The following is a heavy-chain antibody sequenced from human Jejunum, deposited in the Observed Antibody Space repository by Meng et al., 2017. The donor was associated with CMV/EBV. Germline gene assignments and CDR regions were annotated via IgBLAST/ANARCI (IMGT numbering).Heavy chain of an antibody. D-gene: IGHD1-26*01. CDR1: GYTFTNYG. CDR3: VRVEVGITSGDY. J-gene: IGHJ4*02. CDR2: ISAYNGNT. V-gene: IGHV1-18*01. Sequence: VQLVQSGGEVKKPGASVKVSCKASGYTFTNYGITWVRQAPGQGLEWMGWISAYNGNTNYAQTLQGRLTMTTDTSTSTAYMELRSLRSDDTAVYYCVRVEVGITSGDYWGQGTLVTVSS.